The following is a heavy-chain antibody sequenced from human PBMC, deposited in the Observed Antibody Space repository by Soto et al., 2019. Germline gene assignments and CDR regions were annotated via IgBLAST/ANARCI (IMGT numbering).Heavy chain of an antibody. D-gene: IGHD3-10*01. CDR2: LNPSVGST. J-gene: IGHJ6*02. CDR1: GYSVSHFF. CDR3: ARPRGEGASPGDQRGLAV. Sequence: QVQLVQSGAEVKKPGASVKVSCEASGYSVSHFFIHWVRQAPGQGLEWMGLLNPSVGSTTYAQKFQGRDRMSSDTSTNTVYLEQTRLRSEATAVYYCARPRGEGASPGDQRGLAVWGQGTTVTVSS. V-gene: IGHV1-46*01.